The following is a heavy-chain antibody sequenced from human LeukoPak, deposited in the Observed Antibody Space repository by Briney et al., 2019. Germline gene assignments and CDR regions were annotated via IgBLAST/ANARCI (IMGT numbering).Heavy chain of an antibody. V-gene: IGHV3-48*01. CDR2: ISSSSSTI. CDR1: GFTFSSYS. J-gene: IGHJ5*02. D-gene: IGHD2-15*01. Sequence: GGSLRLSCAASGFTFSSYSMNWVRQAPGKGLGWVSYISSSSSTIYYADSVKGRFTISRDNAKNSLYLQMNSLRAEDTAVYYCARGVVVVVAATYNWFDPWGQGTLVTVSS. CDR3: ARGVVVVVAATYNWFDP.